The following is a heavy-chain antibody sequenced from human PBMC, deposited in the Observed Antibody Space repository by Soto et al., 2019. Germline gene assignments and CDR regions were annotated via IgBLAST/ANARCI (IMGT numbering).Heavy chain of an antibody. CDR3: VKDTLSGNYFRPFDD. J-gene: IGHJ4*02. CDR1: GYTFTSYA. Sequence: GASVKVSCKASGYTFTSYAMHWVRQAPGQGLEWMGWISAYNGNTNYAQKLQGRVTMTTDTSTSTAYMELRSLRSDDTAIYFCVKDTLSGNYFRPFDDWGQGTLVTVSS. V-gene: IGHV1-18*01. CDR2: ISAYNGNT. D-gene: IGHD1-26*01.